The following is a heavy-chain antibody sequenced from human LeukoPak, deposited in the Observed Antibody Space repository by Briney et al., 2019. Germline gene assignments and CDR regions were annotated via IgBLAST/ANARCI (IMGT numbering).Heavy chain of an antibody. CDR3: ARDSYDSSGFYAFDS. V-gene: IGHV3-48*03. Sequence: AGSLRLSCAASRFTLSRYEINWVRQAPRKGLQWVSYISSGGSTVSYTDSVKGRFTISRDNARNSVYLQMNSLRAEDTAIYYCARDSYDSSGFYAFDSWGQGTLVTVSS. CDR1: RFTLSRYE. D-gene: IGHD3-22*01. CDR2: ISSGGSTV. J-gene: IGHJ4*02.